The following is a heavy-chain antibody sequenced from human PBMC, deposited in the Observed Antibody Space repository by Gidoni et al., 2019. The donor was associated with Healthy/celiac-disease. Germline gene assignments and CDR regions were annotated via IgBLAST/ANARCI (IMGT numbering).Heavy chain of an antibody. J-gene: IGHJ3*02. CDR3: AKDDYYDSSGYYLVEETYAFDI. V-gene: IGHV3-23*01. CDR2: ISGSGGST. D-gene: IGHD3-22*01. Sequence: QAPGKGLEWVSAISGSGGSTYYADSVKGRFTISRDNSKNTLYLQMNSLRAEDTAVYYCAKDDYYDSSGYYLVEETYAFDIWGQGTMVTVSS.